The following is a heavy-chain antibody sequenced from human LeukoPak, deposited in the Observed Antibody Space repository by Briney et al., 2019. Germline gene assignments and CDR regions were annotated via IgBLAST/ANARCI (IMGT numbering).Heavy chain of an antibody. CDR2: ISGSGGST. CDR1: GFTFSRYA. Sequence: GGSLRLSCAASGFTFSRYAMSWVRQAPGKELEWVSAISGSGGSTYYADSVKGRFTISRDNSKNTLYLQMNSLRAEDTAVYYCANSYYYDSSGYYYVAYWGQGTLVTVSS. J-gene: IGHJ4*02. V-gene: IGHV3-23*01. D-gene: IGHD3-22*01. CDR3: ANSYYYDSSGYYYVAY.